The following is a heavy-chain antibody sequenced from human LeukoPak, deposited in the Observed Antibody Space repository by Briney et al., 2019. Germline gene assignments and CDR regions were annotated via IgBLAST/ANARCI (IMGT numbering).Heavy chain of an antibody. CDR3: ARDPVLGAPDYLDS. J-gene: IGHJ4*02. D-gene: IGHD1-26*01. Sequence: PGGSLSLSCTVSGFPFTDYVIHWDRQAPGKGLEWVAVTSADESIKIYNDSVRGRFTISRDNSKNIQYLQMNSVRVEDTAVYYCARDPVLGAPDYLDSCGRGTLVTVSS. CDR1: GFPFTDYV. V-gene: IGHV3-30-3*01. CDR2: TSADESIK.